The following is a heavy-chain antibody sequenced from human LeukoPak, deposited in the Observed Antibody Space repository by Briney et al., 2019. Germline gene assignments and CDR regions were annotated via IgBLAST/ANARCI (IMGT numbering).Heavy chain of an antibody. Sequence: ASVKVSCKASGFTFSGYYMHWVRQAPGQGLEWMAWINPNSGGTNYVQKFQGRVTVTRDTSISTDYMEISGLTSDDTALYYCAREPSGSGGYDYWGQGTLVTVFS. V-gene: IGHV1-2*02. D-gene: IGHD3-10*01. CDR3: AREPSGSGGYDY. J-gene: IGHJ4*02. CDR2: INPNSGGT. CDR1: GFTFSGYY.